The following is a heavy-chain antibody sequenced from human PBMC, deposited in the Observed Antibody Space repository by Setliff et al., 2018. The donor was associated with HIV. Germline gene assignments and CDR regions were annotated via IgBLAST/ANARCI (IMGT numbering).Heavy chain of an antibody. CDR3: ARDRPYSGYPD. J-gene: IGHJ4*02. CDR1: GGSINSGDYF. CDR2: NYYSGNT. V-gene: IGHV4-31*03. Sequence: PSETLSLTCSVSGGSINSGDYFWTWIRQHPGKGLEWIGYNYYSGNTYHNASLKSRVSMSVDKSKNQFSLKLSSVTAADTAVYYCARDRPYSGYPDWGQGTLVTVSS. D-gene: IGHD5-12*01.